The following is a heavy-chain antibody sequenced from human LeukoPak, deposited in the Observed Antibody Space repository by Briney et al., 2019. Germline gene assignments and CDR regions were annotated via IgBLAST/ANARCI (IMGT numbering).Heavy chain of an antibody. D-gene: IGHD6-19*01. J-gene: IGHJ5*02. CDR2: ISYDGSNK. CDR3: ARDHGIAVAGLDP. CDR1: GFTFSSYA. Sequence: GGSLRLSCAASGFTFSSYAMHWVRQAPGKGLEWVAVISYDGSNKYYADSVKGRFTISRDNSKNTLYLQMNSLRAEDTAVYYCARDHGIAVAGLDPWGQGTLVTVSS. V-gene: IGHV3-30-3*01.